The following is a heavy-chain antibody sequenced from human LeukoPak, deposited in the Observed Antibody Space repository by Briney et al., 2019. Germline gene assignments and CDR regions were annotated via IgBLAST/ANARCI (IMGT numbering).Heavy chain of an antibody. J-gene: IGHJ3*02. CDR1: GGSISSGGYY. CDR3: ARGRHSSSPFAFDI. V-gene: IGHV4-31*03. Sequence: TLSLTCTVSGGSISSGGYYWSWIRQHPGKGLEWIGYIYYSGSTYYNPSLKSRVTISVDTSKNQFSLKLSSVTAADTAVYYCARGRHSSSPFAFDIWGQGTMVTVSS. CDR2: IYYSGST. D-gene: IGHD6-6*01.